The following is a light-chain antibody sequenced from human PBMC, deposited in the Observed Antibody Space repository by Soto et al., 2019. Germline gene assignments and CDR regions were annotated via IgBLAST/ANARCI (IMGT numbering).Light chain of an antibody. J-gene: IGKJ2*01. CDR1: QSISNS. CDR3: QQYKNWPPMYT. CDR2: GAS. Sequence: EIVMTQSPATLSVSPGERATLSCRASQSISNSLAWYQQKPGQAPRLLIYGASTRATGIPARFSGSGSGTEFTLTISSLQSEDFAVYYCQQYKNWPPMYTFGQGTKVEIQ. V-gene: IGKV3-15*01.